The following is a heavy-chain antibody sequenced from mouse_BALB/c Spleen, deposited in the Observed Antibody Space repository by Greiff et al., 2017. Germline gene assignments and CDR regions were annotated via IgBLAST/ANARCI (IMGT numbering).Heavy chain of an antibody. CDR1: GYSFTGYF. J-gene: IGHJ3*01. Sequence: EVHLVESGPELVKPGASVKISCKASGYSFTGYFMNWVMQSHGKSLEWIGRINPYNGDTFYNQKFKGKATLTVDKSSSTAHMELRSLASEDSAVYYCARDGYYDFAYWGQGTLVTVSA. CDR2: INPYNGDT. D-gene: IGHD2-3*01. V-gene: IGHV1-20*02. CDR3: ARDGYYDFAY.